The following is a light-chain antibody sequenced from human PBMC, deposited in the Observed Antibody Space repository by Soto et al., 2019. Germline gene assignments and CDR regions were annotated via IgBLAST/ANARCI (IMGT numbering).Light chain of an antibody. CDR2: GAS. CDR1: QSVSSN. V-gene: IGKV3-15*01. Sequence: EIVMTQSPATLSVSPGARATLSCRASQSVSSNLAWYQQKPGQTPRILIYGASTTAAGIPARFSGSGSGTEFTLTISSLQSEDFAVYYWQHYNNWPPWTFGQGTKVESK. CDR3: QHYNNWPPWT. J-gene: IGKJ1*01.